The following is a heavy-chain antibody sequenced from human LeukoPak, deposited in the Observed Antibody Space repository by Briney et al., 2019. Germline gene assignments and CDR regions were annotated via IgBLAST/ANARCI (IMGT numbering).Heavy chain of an antibody. J-gene: IGHJ4*02. V-gene: IGHV1-2*04. CDR1: GYTFTGYY. CDR2: INPNSGGT. D-gene: IGHD3-22*01. CDR3: ARGYYDSSGYYGFFDY. Sequence: ASVKVSCKASGYTFTGYYMHLVRQAPGQGLEWMGWINPNSGGTNYAQKFQGWVTMTRDTSISTAYMELSRLRFDDTAVYYCARGYYDSSGYYGFFDYWGQGTLVTVSS.